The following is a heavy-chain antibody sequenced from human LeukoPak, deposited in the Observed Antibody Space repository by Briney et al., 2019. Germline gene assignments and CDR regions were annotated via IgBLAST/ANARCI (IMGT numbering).Heavy chain of an antibody. D-gene: IGHD3-22*01. CDR3: AKTYYYDSSGYYSGASDY. Sequence: GGSLRLSCAASGFTFSDYAMSWVRQAPGKGLEWVSGISGSGGITYYADSVKGRFTISRDNSKNTLHLQMNSLRAEDTAVYYCAKTYYYDSSGYYSGASDYWGQGTLVTVSS. CDR2: ISGSGGIT. V-gene: IGHV3-23*01. CDR1: GFTFSDYA. J-gene: IGHJ4*02.